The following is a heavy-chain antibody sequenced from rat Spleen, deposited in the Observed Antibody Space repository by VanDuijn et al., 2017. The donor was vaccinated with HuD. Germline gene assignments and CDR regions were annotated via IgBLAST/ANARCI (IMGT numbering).Heavy chain of an antibody. CDR1: GFTFSNYD. CDR3: ARGGTTRDWFAY. D-gene: IGHD1-5*01. CDR2: ISTGGGNT. J-gene: IGHJ3*01. Sequence: EVQLVESGGGLVQPGRSLKLSCAASGFTFSNYDMAWVRQAPTKGLEWIASISTGGGNTYYRDSVKGRFTISRDNAKNTQYLQMDSLRSEDTATYYCARGGTTRDWFAYWGQGTLVTVSS. V-gene: IGHV5S13*01.